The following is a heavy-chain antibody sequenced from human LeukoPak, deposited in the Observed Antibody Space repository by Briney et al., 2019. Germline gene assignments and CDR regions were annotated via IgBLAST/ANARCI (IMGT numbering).Heavy chain of an antibody. Sequence: ASVKVSCKASGYSFTSFYIHWVRQAPGQGLEWMGIINPVGGSTTYAQKFQGRVTMTRDTSISTAYMELSRLRSDDTAVYYCASSKGEYYYDSSGYYYNPRIFDYWGQGTLVTVCS. CDR3: ASSKGEYYYDSSGYYYNPRIFDY. CDR1: GYSFTSFY. J-gene: IGHJ4*02. CDR2: INPVGGST. V-gene: IGHV1-46*01. D-gene: IGHD3-22*01.